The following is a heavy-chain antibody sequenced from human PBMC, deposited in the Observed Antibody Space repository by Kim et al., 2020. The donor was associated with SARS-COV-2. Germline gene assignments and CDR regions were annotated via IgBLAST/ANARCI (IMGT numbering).Heavy chain of an antibody. Sequence: GGSLRLSCAASGFTFSSYAMSWVRQAPGKGLEWVSAISGSGGSTYYADSVKGRFTISRDNSKNTLYLQMNSLRAEDTAVYYCAKSYDSSGYYQAPIYYFDYWGQGTLVTVSS. D-gene: IGHD3-22*01. J-gene: IGHJ4*02. CDR2: ISGSGGST. CDR1: GFTFSSYA. CDR3: AKSYDSSGYYQAPIYYFDY. V-gene: IGHV3-23*01.